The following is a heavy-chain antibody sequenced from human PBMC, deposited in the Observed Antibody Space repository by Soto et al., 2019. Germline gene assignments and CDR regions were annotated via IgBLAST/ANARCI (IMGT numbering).Heavy chain of an antibody. D-gene: IGHD4-4*01. CDR1: GGTFSSYA. V-gene: IGHV1-69*13. CDR3: ARDASNYGGYYYYGMDV. J-gene: IGHJ6*02. Sequence: SVKVSCKASGGTFSSYAISWVRQAPGQGLEWMGGIIPLFGTANYAQKFQGRVTITADESTSTAYMELSSLRSEDTAVYYCARDASNYGGYYYYGMDVWGQGTTVTVSS. CDR2: IIPLFGTA.